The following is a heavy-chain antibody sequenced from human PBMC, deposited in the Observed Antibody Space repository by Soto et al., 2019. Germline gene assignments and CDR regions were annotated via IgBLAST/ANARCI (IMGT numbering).Heavy chain of an antibody. Sequence: TLSLTCTVSGGSISSYYWSWIRQSPGKGLEWIGYTHYTGSINYNPSFKSRVTMSVDTSRNQFSLRLTSVTAADTAVYYCSRSIDNSGYYFSNYWGQGTLVTVSS. CDR1: GGSISSYY. CDR3: SRSIDNSGYYFSNY. J-gene: IGHJ4*02. CDR2: THYTGSI. D-gene: IGHD3-22*01. V-gene: IGHV4-59*01.